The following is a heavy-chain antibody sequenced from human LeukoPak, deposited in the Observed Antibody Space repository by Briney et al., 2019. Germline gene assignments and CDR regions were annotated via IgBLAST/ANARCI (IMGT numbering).Heavy chain of an antibody. CDR1: GFTLSSYE. J-gene: IGHJ4*02. CDR3: TRNSGWYGLS. D-gene: IGHD6-19*01. V-gene: IGHV3-23*01. CDR2: IDYDGGSG. Sequence: GSLRLSCTVSGFTLSSYEMSWIRQAPGKGLEWVSSIDYDGGSGHYADSVKGRFTISRDNSNNTLFLHLNSLRGEDTAVYCCTRNSGWYGLSWGQGTLVTVSS.